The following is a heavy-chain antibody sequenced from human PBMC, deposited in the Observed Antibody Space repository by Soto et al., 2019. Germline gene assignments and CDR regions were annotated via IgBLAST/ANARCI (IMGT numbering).Heavy chain of an antibody. V-gene: IGHV1-69*02. J-gene: IGHJ4*02. CDR3: ARGEITSRSTSENF. Sequence: QGQLVQSGAEVKKPGSSVKVSCKASGGTFSSYTFSWVRQAPGQGLEWMGRIIPLLGVPTIAPKLRGSVTITADKGTTAAYMELNSLRSEDTAVYYCARGEITSRSTSENFWGQGTLVTVST. CDR1: GGTFSSYT. CDR2: IIPLLGVP. D-gene: IGHD5-12*01.